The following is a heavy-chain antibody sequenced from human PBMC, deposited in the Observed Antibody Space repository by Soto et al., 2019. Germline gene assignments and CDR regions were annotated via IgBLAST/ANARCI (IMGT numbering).Heavy chain of an antibody. CDR1: GFTFSSYA. Sequence: AGGSLRLSCAASGFTFSSYAMSWVRQAPGKGLEWVSAISGSGGSTYYADSVKGRFTISRDNSKNTLYLQMNSLRAEDTAVYYCAKSPPYCSSTSCYYLDYWGQGTLVTVSS. CDR2: ISGSGGST. J-gene: IGHJ4*02. CDR3: AKSPPYCSSTSCYYLDY. D-gene: IGHD2-2*01. V-gene: IGHV3-23*01.